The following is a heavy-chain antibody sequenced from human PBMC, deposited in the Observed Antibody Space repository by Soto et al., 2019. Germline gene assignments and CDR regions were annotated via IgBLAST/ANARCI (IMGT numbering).Heavy chain of an antibody. V-gene: IGHV4-59*01. Sequence: SETLSLTCTVSGGSSSSYGGSWIRQPPGKGLEWIGYIYYSGSTNYNPSLKSRVTISVDTSKNQFSLKLSSVTAADTAVYYCARVRRFIYYYMDVWGKGTTVTVSS. CDR3: ARVRRFIYYYMDV. CDR1: GGSSSSYG. D-gene: IGHD3-3*01. J-gene: IGHJ6*03. CDR2: IYYSGST.